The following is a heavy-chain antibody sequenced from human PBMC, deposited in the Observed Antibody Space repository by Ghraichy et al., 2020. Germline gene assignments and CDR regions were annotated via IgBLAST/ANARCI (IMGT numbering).Heavy chain of an antibody. V-gene: IGHV3-74*01. J-gene: IGHJ6*02. D-gene: IGHD3-16*01. CDR1: GFTFTDYW. Sequence: GGSLRLSCTVSGFTFTDYWMHWVRQAPGKGLVWVSRINSDNSSTSSADSVRGRFTISRDNAKNTLYLQMDSLTAEDTGVYHCARDEGDGMDVWGPGTTVNVSS. CDR3: ARDEGDGMDV. CDR2: INSDNSST.